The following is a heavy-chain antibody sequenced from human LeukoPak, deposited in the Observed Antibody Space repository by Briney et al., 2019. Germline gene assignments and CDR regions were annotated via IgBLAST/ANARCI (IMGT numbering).Heavy chain of an antibody. CDR3: ARYRWELLPAGFDP. V-gene: IGHV4-38-2*02. D-gene: IGHD1-26*01. J-gene: IGHJ5*02. Sequence: SETLSLTCTVSGYSISSGYYWGWIRQPPGKGLGWIGSIYHSGSTYYNPSLKSRVTMSVDTSKNQFSLKLSSVTAADTAVYYCARYRWELLPAGFDPGAREPWSPSPQ. CDR2: IYHSGST. CDR1: GYSISSGYY.